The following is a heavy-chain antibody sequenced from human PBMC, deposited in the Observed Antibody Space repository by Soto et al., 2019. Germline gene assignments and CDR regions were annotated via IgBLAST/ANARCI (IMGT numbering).Heavy chain of an antibody. Sequence: GSLRLSCAASGFTFSSFLMHWVRQAPGKEPEWVSHINTDGCSTRYADSVKGRFTISIDNAKNSLYLQMNSLRAEDTALYYCARDVVGYYGSGSYAFDIWGQGTMVTV. V-gene: IGHV3-74*01. D-gene: IGHD3-10*01. CDR1: GFTFSSFL. J-gene: IGHJ3*02. CDR3: ARDVVGYYGSGSYAFDI. CDR2: INTDGCST.